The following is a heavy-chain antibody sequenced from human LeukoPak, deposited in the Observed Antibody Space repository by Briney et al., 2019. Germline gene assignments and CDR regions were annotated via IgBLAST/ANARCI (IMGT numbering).Heavy chain of an antibody. Sequence: ASVKVSCKASGYTFTSYAMHWVRQAPGQRLEWMGWINAGNGNTKYSQEFQGRVTITRDTSASTAYMELSSLRSEDTAVYYCARGSGYDSNIDYWGQGTLVTVSS. CDR1: GYTFTSYA. CDR2: INAGNGNT. D-gene: IGHD5-12*01. V-gene: IGHV1-3*01. J-gene: IGHJ4*02. CDR3: ARGSGYDSNIDY.